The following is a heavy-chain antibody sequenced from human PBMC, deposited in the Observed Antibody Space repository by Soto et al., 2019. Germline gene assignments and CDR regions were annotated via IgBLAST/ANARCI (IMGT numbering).Heavy chain of an antibody. CDR3: ARELFSPYTYYFDY. CDR2: ISAYNGNT. CDR1: GYTFTSYG. V-gene: IGHV1-18*04. J-gene: IGHJ4*02. D-gene: IGHD3-10*02. Sequence: ASVKVSCKXSGYTFTSYGISWVRQAPGQGLEWMGWISAYNGNTNYAQKLQGRVTMTTDTSTSTAYMELRSLRSDDTAVYYCARELFSPYTYYFDYWGQGTLVTVSS.